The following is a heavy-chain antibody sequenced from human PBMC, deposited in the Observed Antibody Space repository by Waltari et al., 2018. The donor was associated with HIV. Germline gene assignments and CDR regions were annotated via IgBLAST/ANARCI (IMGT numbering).Heavy chain of an antibody. CDR1: DGSISSYY. CDR2: ISYSGST. CDR3: ARYQARGYAFDI. V-gene: IGHV4-59*01. J-gene: IGHJ3*02. D-gene: IGHD1-26*01. Sequence: QVQLQESGPGLVKPSETLSLTCTVSDGSISSYYWSWIRQPPGKGLEWIGYISYSGSTNYNPPLKSRVTISVDTSKNQFSLELNSVTAADTAVYYCARYQARGYAFDIWGQGTMVTVSS.